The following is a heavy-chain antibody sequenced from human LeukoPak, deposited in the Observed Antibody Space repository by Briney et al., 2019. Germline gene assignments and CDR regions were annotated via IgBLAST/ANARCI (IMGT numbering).Heavy chain of an antibody. V-gene: IGHV4-28*01. J-gene: IGHJ6*02. CDR3: ASLSGNMDV. D-gene: IGHD3-10*01. CDR2: IYYSGST. CDR1: GYSISSNNW. Sequence: SDTLSLTCAVSGYSISSNNWWGWIRQPPGKGLEWIGYIYYSGSTYYNPSLKSRVTISVDTSKNQFSLKLSSVTAADTAVYYCASLSGNMDVWGQGTTVTVSS.